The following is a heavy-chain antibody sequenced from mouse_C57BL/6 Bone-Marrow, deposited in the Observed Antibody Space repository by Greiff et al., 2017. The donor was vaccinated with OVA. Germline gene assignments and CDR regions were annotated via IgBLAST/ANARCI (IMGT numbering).Heavy chain of an antibody. D-gene: IGHD2-5*01. V-gene: IGHV1-31*01. CDR3: AREEDYSNYWYFDV. Sequence: EVQRVESGPELVKPGASVKISCKASGYSFTGYYMHWVKQSHGNILDWIGYIYPYNGVSSYNQKFKGKATLTVDKSSSTAYMELRSLTSEDSAVYYCAREEDYSNYWYFDVWGTGTTVTVSS. J-gene: IGHJ1*03. CDR1: GYSFTGYY. CDR2: IYPYNGVS.